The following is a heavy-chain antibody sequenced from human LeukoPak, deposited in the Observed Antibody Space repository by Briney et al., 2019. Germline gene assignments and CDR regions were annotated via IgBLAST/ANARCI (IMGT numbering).Heavy chain of an antibody. D-gene: IGHD5-18*01. CDR1: GFTFSSYW. CDR3: ARGVDTAMVTYFDY. V-gene: IGHV3-7*01. CDR2: IKQDGSEK. J-gene: IGHJ4*02. Sequence: GGSLRLSCAASGFTFSSYWMSWVRQAPGKGLEWVANIKQDGSEKYYVDSVKGRFTISRDNAKNSLYLQMNSLRAEDTAVYYCARGVDTAMVTYFDYWGQGTLVTVSS.